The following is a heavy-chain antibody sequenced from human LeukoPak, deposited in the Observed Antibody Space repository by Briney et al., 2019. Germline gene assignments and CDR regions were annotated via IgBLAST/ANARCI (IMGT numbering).Heavy chain of an antibody. CDR3: ARDLIVGATFDF. J-gene: IGHJ4*02. V-gene: IGHV1-46*01. CDR1: GYTFTTFY. CDR2: INPNGGST. Sequence: GASVKVSCKASGYTFTTFYIHWVRQAPGQGLEWMGMINPNGGSTTYSQKFQDRVSMTRDTSTGTVYMELSSLRSEDTAVYYCARDLIVGATFDFWGQGTLVTVSS. D-gene: IGHD1-26*01.